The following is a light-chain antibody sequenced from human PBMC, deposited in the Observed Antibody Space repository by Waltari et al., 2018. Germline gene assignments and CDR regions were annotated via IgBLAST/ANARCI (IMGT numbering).Light chain of an antibody. CDR3: QQYSNWPRT. Sequence: EIVLTQSPATLSLSPGDRATLSCRASQSVSGSLACYHQKPGQAPRLLIYGASSRTTGIPDRFSGSGSGTDFTLTISSLEPEDFAVYYCQQYSNWPRTFGQGTK. CDR1: QSVSGS. V-gene: IGKV3-15*01. J-gene: IGKJ1*01. CDR2: GAS.